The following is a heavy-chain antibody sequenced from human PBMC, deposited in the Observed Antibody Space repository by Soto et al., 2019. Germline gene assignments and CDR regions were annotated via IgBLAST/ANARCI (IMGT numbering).Heavy chain of an antibody. CDR2: IYPGDSDT. CDR3: ARGGYCISTNCPNNWFDT. V-gene: IGHV5-51*01. Sequence: GESLKISCKGSGYSFTSYWIGWVRQMPGKGLEWMGIIYPGDSDTRYSPSFQGQVTISADKSIRTAYVQWSSLKASDSAMYYCARGGYCISTNCPNNWFDTWGQGTLVTVSS. D-gene: IGHD2-2*03. J-gene: IGHJ5*02. CDR1: GYSFTSYW.